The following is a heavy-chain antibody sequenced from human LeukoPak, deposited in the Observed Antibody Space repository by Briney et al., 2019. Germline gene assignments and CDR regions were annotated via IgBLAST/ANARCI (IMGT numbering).Heavy chain of an antibody. Sequence: PSETLSLTCAVYGGSFSGYYWSWIRQPPGKGLEWIGEINHSGSTNYNPSLKSRVTISVDTSKNQFSLKLSSVTAADTAVYYCARVRKYYYDSSGYCDYWGQGTLVTVSS. CDR2: INHSGST. CDR1: GGSFSGYY. J-gene: IGHJ4*02. CDR3: ARVRKYYYDSSGYCDY. V-gene: IGHV4-34*01. D-gene: IGHD3-22*01.